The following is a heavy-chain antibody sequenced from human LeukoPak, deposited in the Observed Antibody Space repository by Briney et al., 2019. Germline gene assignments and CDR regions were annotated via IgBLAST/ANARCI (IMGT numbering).Heavy chain of an antibody. V-gene: IGHV3-7*01. CDR3: ARDGYDFWSDYPTTLDY. J-gene: IGHJ4*02. Sequence: GGSLRLSCAASGFTLSSFWMAWVRQAPGKGLEWVANINQDGSEERYVDAVKGRFTISRDNAKNSLFLQMNSLRAEDTAVYYCARDGYDFWSDYPTTLDYWGQGTLVTVSS. CDR2: INQDGSEE. D-gene: IGHD3-3*01. CDR1: GFTLSSFW.